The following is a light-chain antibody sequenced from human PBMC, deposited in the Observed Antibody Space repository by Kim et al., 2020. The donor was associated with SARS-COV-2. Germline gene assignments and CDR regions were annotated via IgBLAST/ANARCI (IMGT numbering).Light chain of an antibody. CDR1: SGSIASNY. CDR3: QSYDTADWV. V-gene: IGLV6-57*01. Sequence: GKTIIISCTRSSGSIASNYVQWYHQRPGSSPNAVIYENNQRPSGVPDRFSGSIDRSSNSASLIISGLKTEDEADYYCQSYDTADWVFGGGTKLTVL. J-gene: IGLJ3*02. CDR2: ENN.